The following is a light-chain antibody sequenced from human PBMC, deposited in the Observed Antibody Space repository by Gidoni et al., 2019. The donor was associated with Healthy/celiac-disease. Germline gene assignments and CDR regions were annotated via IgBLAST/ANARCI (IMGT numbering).Light chain of an antibody. CDR2: DVS. CDR3: SSYTSSSTPVV. V-gene: IGLV2-14*01. CDR1: SSDVGGYNY. Sequence: QSALTQPSSVSGSPGPSTTIPCPGTSSDVGGYNYVAWYQQHPGKAPKLMIYDVSNRPSGVSNRFSGSKSGNTASLTISGLQAEDEADDYCSSYTSSSTPVVFGGGTKLTVL. J-gene: IGLJ2*01.